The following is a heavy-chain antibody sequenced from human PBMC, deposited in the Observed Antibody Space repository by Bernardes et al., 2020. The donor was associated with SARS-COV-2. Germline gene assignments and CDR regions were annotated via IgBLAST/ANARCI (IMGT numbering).Heavy chain of an antibody. CDR2: IWNDGRET. D-gene: IGHD1-26*01. CDR3: ARAVGVGAYLIEY. Sequence: GGALRLSCAASGFTFSSDAMHWVRPAPGKGLEGVALIWNDGRETKYADSVKGRFTISRDNSKNTLYLQMDSLRSEDTAMYFCARAVGVGAYLIEYWGQGTLVTVSS. V-gene: IGHV3-33*01. J-gene: IGHJ4*02. CDR1: GFTFSSDA.